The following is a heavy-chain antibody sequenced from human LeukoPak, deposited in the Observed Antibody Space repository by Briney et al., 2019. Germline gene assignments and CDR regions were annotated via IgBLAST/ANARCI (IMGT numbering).Heavy chain of an antibody. CDR2: ISSSSSYI. D-gene: IGHD7-27*01. V-gene: IGHV3-21*01. J-gene: IGHJ6*03. CDR3: ARVPWGNYYMDV. CDR1: GFTFSSYS. Sequence: GGSLRLSSAASGFTFSSYSMNWVRQAPGKGLEWVSSISSSSSYIYYADSVKGRFTISRDNAKNSLYLQMNSLRAEDTAVYYCARVPWGNYYMDVWGKGTTVTVSS.